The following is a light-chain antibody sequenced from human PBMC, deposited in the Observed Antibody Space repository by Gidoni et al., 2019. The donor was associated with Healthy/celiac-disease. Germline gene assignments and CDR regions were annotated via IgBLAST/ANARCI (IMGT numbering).Light chain of an antibody. J-gene: IGKJ1*01. V-gene: IGKV1-39*01. CDR1: QSISIY. CDR2: AAS. CDR3: QQSYSTPGT. Sequence: DIQMPQSPSALSASVGDRVTITCRASQSISIYLNWYQQKPGKAPKLLIYAASSLQSGVPSRFSGSGSGTDFTLTISSLQPEDFATYYCQQSYSTPGTFGQGTKVEIK.